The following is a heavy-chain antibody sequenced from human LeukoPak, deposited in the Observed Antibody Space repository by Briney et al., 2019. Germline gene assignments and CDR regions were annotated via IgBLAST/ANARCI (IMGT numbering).Heavy chain of an antibody. CDR3: ARVPKYYDFWSGYLDY. CDR2: INPNSGGT. Sequence: SSVKVSCKASGYTFTGYYMHWVRQAPGQGLEWMGWINPNSGGTNYAQKFQGRVTMTRDTSISTPYMELSRLRSDDTAVYYCARVPKYYDFWSGYLDYWGQGTLVTVSS. V-gene: IGHV1-2*02. CDR1: GYTFTGYY. J-gene: IGHJ4*02. D-gene: IGHD3-3*01.